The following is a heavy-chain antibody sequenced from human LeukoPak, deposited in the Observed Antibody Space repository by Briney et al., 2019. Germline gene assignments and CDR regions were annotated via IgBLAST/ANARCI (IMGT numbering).Heavy chain of an antibody. CDR3: ARAPGSLFPH. CDR1: GFTFSSYS. Sequence: PGGSLRLSCAASGFTFSSYSMNWGRQAPGKGLGWVSSISSSSTYIYYADSVKGRFTISRDNAKNSLYLQMNNLRAEDTAVYYCARAPGSLFPHWGQGTLVTVSS. D-gene: IGHD3-10*02. V-gene: IGHV3-21*01. J-gene: IGHJ4*02. CDR2: ISSSSTYI.